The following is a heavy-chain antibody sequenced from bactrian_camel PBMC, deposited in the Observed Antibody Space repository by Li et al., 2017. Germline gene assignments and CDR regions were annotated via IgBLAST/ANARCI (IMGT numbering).Heavy chain of an antibody. Sequence: HVQLVESGGGSVQAGGSLRLTCAVSGYTSRVGWFRQAPGKEREGVAANARDGSTEYADSVKGRFTISQDNAKNILSLQMNSLKPEDTAMYFCALRWGYGCTILGSQYNYWGQGTQVTVS. D-gene: IGHD2*01. J-gene: IGHJ4*01. CDR1: GYTSRV. CDR2: NARDGST. CDR3: ALRWGYGCTILGSQYNY. V-gene: IGHV3S53*01.